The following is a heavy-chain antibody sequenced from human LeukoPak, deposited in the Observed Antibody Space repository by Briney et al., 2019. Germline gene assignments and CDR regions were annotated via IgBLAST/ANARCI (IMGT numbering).Heavy chain of an antibody. Sequence: ASVKVSCKASGYTFTSYGISWVRQAPGQGLEWMGGIIPIFGTANYAQKFQGRVTITTDESTSTAYMELSSLRSEDTAVYYCARGVAARRGWYFDYWGQGTLVTVSS. D-gene: IGHD6-6*01. J-gene: IGHJ4*02. CDR1: GYTFTSYG. CDR2: IIPIFGTA. V-gene: IGHV1-69*05. CDR3: ARGVAARRGWYFDY.